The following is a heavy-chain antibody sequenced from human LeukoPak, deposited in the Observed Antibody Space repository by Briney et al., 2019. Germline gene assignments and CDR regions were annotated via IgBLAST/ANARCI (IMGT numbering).Heavy chain of an antibody. V-gene: IGHV3-33*01. J-gene: IGHJ5*02. D-gene: IGHD2-2*01. CDR2: IWYDGSSK. CDR1: GFTFSSYG. CDR3: ARGPMSTRFSQFDP. Sequence: GGSLRLSCAASGFTFSSYGMHWVRQAPGKGLEWVAVIWYDGSSKYYADSVKGRFTISRDNSKNTLYLQMNSLRAEDTAVYYCARGPMSTRFSQFDPWGQGTLVTVSS.